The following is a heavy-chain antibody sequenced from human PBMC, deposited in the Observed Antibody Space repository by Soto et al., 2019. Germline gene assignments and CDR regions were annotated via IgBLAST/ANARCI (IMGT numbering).Heavy chain of an antibody. CDR3: AKEGRGAAAGILAPHFDH. D-gene: IGHD6-13*01. CDR1: GFTFDDYA. CDR2: INWNSGSI. Sequence: EVQLVESGGGLVQPGRSLRLSCVASGFTFDDYAMHWVRQGPGKALEWVSGINWNSGSIAYADSVKGRFTISRDNAKNSLYLQMNSLRAEDTAFYYCAKEGRGAAAGILAPHFDHWGQGTLVTVSS. V-gene: IGHV3-9*01. J-gene: IGHJ4*02.